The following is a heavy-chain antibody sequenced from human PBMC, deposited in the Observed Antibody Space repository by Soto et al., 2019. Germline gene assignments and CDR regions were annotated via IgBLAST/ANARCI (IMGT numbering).Heavy chain of an antibody. V-gene: IGHV3-7*05. CDR2: IREGGGRT. J-gene: IGHJ4*02. CDR1: GFTFSSYW. Sequence: GGSLRLSCAVSGFTFSSYWMSWVRQAPGKGLGWVSNIREGGGRTYYADSVKGRFTISRDNAKNTLYLQMNSLRAEDTAVYYCAKRPSYYDSGFSGDTYYFDYWGQGTLVTAPQ. CDR3: AKRPSYYDSGFSGDTYYFDY. D-gene: IGHD3-22*01.